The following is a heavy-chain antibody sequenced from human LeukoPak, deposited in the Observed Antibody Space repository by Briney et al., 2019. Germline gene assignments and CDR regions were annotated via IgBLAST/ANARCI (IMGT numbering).Heavy chain of an antibody. J-gene: IGHJ4*02. CDR1: GYTFTTHS. CDR2: ISTYNGNT. Sequence: GASVKVSCKASGYTFTTHSISWVRQAPGQGLEWMGWISTYNGNTKYPQKLQDRVIMTTDTSTSTAYMELRSLTSDDTAVYYCARDPELRLFDYWGQGTLVTVSS. CDR3: ARDPELRLFDY. D-gene: IGHD1-26*01. V-gene: IGHV1-18*01.